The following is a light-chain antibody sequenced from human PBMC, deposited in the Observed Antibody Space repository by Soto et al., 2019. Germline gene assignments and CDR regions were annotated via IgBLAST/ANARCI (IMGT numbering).Light chain of an antibody. CDR1: HSGASTY. CDR2: GAS. V-gene: IGKV3-20*01. J-gene: IGKJ2*01. Sequence: ELVLTQSPATLSLSPGEGATLSCRASHSGASTYLAWYQQKPGLAPRLIIYGASNRASGTPDRFSGGGSGTDFTLTISRLEPEDFAVYYCQQYGSSSFTFGQGTMLESK. CDR3: QQYGSSSFT.